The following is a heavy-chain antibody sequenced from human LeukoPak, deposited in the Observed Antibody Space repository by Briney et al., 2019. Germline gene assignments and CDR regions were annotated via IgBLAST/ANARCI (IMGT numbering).Heavy chain of an antibody. CDR1: GGSISSSSYY. CDR3: ATYYYDSSGYYHRGYFDY. D-gene: IGHD3-22*01. CDR2: IYYSGST. V-gene: IGHV4-39*07. Sequence: SETLSLTCTVSGGSISSSSYYWGWIRQPPGKGLEWIGSIYYSGSTYYNPSLKSRVTISVDTSKNQFSLKLSSVTAADTAVYYCATYYYDSSGYYHRGYFDYWGQGTLVTVSS. J-gene: IGHJ4*02.